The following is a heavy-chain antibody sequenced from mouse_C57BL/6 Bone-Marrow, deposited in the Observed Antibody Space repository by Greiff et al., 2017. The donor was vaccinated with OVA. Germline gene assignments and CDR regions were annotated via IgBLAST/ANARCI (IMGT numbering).Heavy chain of an antibody. CDR1: GFTFSDYY. CDR3: ARGVYYGNSYYFDY. V-gene: IGHV5-12*01. CDR2: ISNGGGST. J-gene: IGHJ2*01. Sequence: EVMLVESGGGLVQPGGSLKLSCAASGFTFSDYYMYWVRQTPEKRLEWVAYISNGGGSTYYPDTVKGRFTISRDNAKNTLYLQMSRLKSEDTAMYYCARGVYYGNSYYFDYWGQGTTLTVSS. D-gene: IGHD2-1*01.